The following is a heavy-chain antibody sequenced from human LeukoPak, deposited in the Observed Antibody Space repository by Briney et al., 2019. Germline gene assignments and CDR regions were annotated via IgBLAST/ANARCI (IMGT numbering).Heavy chain of an antibody. CDR3: ATHRRSGSGGSENAFEI. CDR1: GGSISGYY. CDR2: IYDSGTT. J-gene: IGHJ3*02. V-gene: IGHV4-39*01. Sequence: SETLSLTCTVSGGSISGYYWDWIRQAPGKGLEWIGNIYDSGTTHYNPSLKSRVTISGDTSKNQFSLKLNSVTAADTAIYYCATHRRSGSGGSENAFEIWGQGTMVTVSS. D-gene: IGHD5-12*01.